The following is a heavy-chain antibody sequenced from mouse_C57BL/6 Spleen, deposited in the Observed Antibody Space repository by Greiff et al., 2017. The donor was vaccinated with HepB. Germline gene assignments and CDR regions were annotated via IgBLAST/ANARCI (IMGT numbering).Heavy chain of an antibody. CDR1: GFTFSSYG. V-gene: IGHV5-6*02. J-gene: IGHJ3*01. Sequence: DVMLVESGGDLVKPGGSLKLSCAASGFTFSSYGMSWVRQTPDKRLEWVATISSGGSYTYYPDSVKGRFTISRDNAKNTMYLQMSSLKSEDTAMYYCESYYDYDEAYWGQGTLVTVSA. D-gene: IGHD2-4*01. CDR2: ISSGGSYT. CDR3: ESYYDYDEAY.